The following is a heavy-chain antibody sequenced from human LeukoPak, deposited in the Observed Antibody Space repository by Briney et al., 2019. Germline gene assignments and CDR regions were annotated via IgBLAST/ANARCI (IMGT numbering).Heavy chain of an antibody. D-gene: IGHD1-26*01. J-gene: IGHJ4*02. V-gene: IGHV4-30-4*01. Sequence: PSQTLSLTCTVSGGSISSAEYYWSWIRQPPGKGLEWIGNIYYRGSPYYNPSLKSRVTISVDTSKNQLSLRLSSVTAADTAVYYCVAGHGSLFDYWGQGTLVTVSS. CDR1: GGSISSAEYY. CDR2: IYYRGSP. CDR3: VAGHGSLFDY.